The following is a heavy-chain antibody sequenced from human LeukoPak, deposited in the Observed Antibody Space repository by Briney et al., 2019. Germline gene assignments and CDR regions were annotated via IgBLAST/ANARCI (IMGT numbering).Heavy chain of an antibody. CDR2: ISYDGSNK. V-gene: IGHV3-30*03. Sequence: GGSLRLSCAASGFTFSSYGMHWVRQAPGKGLEWVAVISYDGSNKYYADSVKGRFTISRDNAKNSLYLQMNSLRAEDTAVYYCARGHRPVGGLDYWGQGTLVTVSS. D-gene: IGHD1-26*01. CDR1: GFTFSSYG. CDR3: ARGHRPVGGLDY. J-gene: IGHJ4*02.